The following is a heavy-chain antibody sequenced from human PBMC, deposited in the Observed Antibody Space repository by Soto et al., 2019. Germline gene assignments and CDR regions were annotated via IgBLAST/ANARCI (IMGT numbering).Heavy chain of an antibody. CDR3: ARVVPGAEAWFGP. D-gene: IGHD2-2*01. Sequence: GASVKVSCMTSGYTFSNYGITWVRQAPGQPLEWLGWISLYSDGTYYAQKFQGRVSMTTDTSTTTAYMELRSLRSDDTAVYYCARVVPGAEAWFGPWGQGTLVTVSS. CDR1: GYTFSNYG. J-gene: IGHJ5*02. CDR2: ISLYSDGT. V-gene: IGHV1-18*01.